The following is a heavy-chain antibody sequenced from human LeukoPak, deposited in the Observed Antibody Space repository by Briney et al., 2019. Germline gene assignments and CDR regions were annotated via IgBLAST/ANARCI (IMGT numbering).Heavy chain of an antibody. Sequence: PETLSLTCAVYGGSLNNYYWNWIRQPPGKGLEWIAEISHSGSTNYSPSLKSRVTISLDTSKNQFSLKLSSVTAADTAVYYCARLVYDSSGYSQYYFDYWGQGTLVTVSS. CDR2: ISHSGST. J-gene: IGHJ4*02. CDR3: ARLVYDSSGYSQYYFDY. CDR1: GGSLNNYY. V-gene: IGHV4-34*01. D-gene: IGHD3-22*01.